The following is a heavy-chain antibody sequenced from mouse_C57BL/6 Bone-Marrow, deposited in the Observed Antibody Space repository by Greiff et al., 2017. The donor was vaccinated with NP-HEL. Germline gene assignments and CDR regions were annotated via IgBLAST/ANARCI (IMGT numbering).Heavy chain of an antibody. CDR1: GYTFTSYW. Sequence: QVQLQQSGAELVKPGASVKLSCKASGYTFTSYWMQWVKQRPGQGLEWIGEIDPSDSYTNYNQKFKGKATLTVDTSSSTAYMQLSSLTSEDSAVYYWASYFDYGGQGTTLTVSA. J-gene: IGHJ2*01. CDR2: IDPSDSYT. CDR3: ASYFDY. V-gene: IGHV1-50*01.